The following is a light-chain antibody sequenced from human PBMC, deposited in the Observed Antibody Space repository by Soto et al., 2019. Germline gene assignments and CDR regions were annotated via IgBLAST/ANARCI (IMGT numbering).Light chain of an antibody. CDR2: GAS. Sequence: EIVLTQSPGTLSLSPGERATLSCRASQSVSSSFLAWYQLKPGQAPRLLIYGASSRASGVPARFSGSGSGTEFTLTISRLEPEDFAVYYCQQYDSSPWTFGQGTKVEIK. J-gene: IGKJ1*01. V-gene: IGKV3-20*01. CDR3: QQYDSSPWT. CDR1: QSVSSSF.